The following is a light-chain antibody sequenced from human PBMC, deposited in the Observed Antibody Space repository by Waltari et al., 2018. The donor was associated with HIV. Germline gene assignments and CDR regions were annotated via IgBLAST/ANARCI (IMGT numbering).Light chain of an antibody. CDR3: LLYYGGAWV. V-gene: IGLV7-43*01. Sequence: QTVVTQEPSLTVSPGGTVTLTCASSTGAVTSGYSPNWFQQKPGQAPRALIYGTTNKHSLAPARFSGSLLWGKAALTLSGGCPEDEAEYYCLLYYGGAWVFGGGTKLTVL. CDR2: GTT. J-gene: IGLJ3*02. CDR1: TGAVTSGYS.